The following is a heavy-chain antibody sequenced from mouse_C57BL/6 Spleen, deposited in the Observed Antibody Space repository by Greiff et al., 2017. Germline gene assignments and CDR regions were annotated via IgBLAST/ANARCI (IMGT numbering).Heavy chain of an antibody. V-gene: IGHV5-4*01. CDR2: ISDGGSYT. J-gene: IGHJ4*01. CDR1: GFTFSSYA. Sequence: DVQLQESGGGLVKPGGSLKLSCAASGFTFSSYAMSWVRQTPEKRLEWVATISDGGSYTYYPDNVKGRFTISRDNAKNNLYLQMSHLKSEDTAMYYCAREERNYAMDYWGQGTSVTVSS. CDR3: AREERNYAMDY.